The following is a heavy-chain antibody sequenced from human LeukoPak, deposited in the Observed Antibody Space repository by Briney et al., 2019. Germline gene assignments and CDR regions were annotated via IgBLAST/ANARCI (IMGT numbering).Heavy chain of an antibody. V-gene: IGHV4-30-2*06. CDR3: ARDGAPVAGTPIDY. CDR2: IYYSGST. J-gene: IGHJ4*02. Sequence: PSQTLSLTCSVSGGSISSGPYFWSWIRQSPGQGLEWIGSIYYSGSTYYNPSLKSRVTISVDTSKNQFSLKLSSVTAADTAVYYCARDGAPVAGTPIDYWGQGTLVTVSS. CDR1: GGSISSGPYF. D-gene: IGHD6-19*01.